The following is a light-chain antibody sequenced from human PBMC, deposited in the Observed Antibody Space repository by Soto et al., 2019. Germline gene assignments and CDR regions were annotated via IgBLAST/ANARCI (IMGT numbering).Light chain of an antibody. Sequence: DIQMTQSPLTMSASVGDRVTITCRASQSISSWLAWYQQKPGKAPKLLIYKASSLESGVPSRFSGSGSGTEFTLTISSLQPDDFATYYCQQYNSYSWAFGQGTKVDI. CDR3: QQYNSYSWA. V-gene: IGKV1-5*03. J-gene: IGKJ1*01. CDR1: QSISSW. CDR2: KAS.